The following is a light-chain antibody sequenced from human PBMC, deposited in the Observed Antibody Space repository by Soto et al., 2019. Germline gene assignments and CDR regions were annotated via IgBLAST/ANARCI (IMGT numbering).Light chain of an antibody. CDR3: QQRYNGLT. CDR2: DTS. J-gene: IGKJ4*01. V-gene: IGKV3-11*01. CDR1: QSVSSY. Sequence: IVLTQSPATLSLSPGERATLSCRASQSVSSYLLWYQQKPGQAPRLLIYDTSNRATGIPARFSGSGSGTDFTLTISSLEPEDFAVYYCQQRYNGLTFGGGTKVEIK.